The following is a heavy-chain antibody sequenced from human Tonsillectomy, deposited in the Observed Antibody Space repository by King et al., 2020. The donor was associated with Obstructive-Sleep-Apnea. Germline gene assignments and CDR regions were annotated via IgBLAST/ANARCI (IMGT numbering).Heavy chain of an antibody. CDR2: ISDDGTNK. CDR1: GFTFSTYA. D-gene: IGHD3-10*01. J-gene: IGHJ4*02. V-gene: IGHV3-30*04. Sequence: VQLVESGGGVVRPGRSLRLSCGASGFTFSTYAMHWVRQAPGKGLEWVAFISDDGTNKFYADSVKGRFTISRDNSKNTVSLQMNGLRTDDTAVYFCEREDNYGSGNYYKSFDSWGQGTLVTVSS. CDR3: EREDNYGSGNYYKSFDS.